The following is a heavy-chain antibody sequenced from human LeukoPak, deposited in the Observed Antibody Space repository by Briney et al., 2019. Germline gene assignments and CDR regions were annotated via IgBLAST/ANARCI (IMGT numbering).Heavy chain of an antibody. J-gene: IGHJ4*02. CDR2: IIPIFGTA. Sequence: SVTVSFTASGYTFTNYGISWVRQAPGQGLEWMGGIIPIFGTANYAQKFQGRVTITADESTSTAYMELSSLRSEDTAVYYCARENYGSGSYSTDYWGQGTLVTVSS. CDR3: ARENYGSGSYSTDY. D-gene: IGHD3-10*01. CDR1: GYTFTNYG. V-gene: IGHV1-69*13.